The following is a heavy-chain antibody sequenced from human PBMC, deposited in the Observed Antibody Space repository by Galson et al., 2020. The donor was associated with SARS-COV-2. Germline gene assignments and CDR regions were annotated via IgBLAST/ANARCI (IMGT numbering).Heavy chain of an antibody. Sequence: ASVKVSCKASGYTFTGYYMHWVRQAPGQGLEWMGWINPNSGGTNYAQKFQGRVTMTRDTSISTAYMELSRLRSDDTAVYYCARLGILGNWYFDLWGRGTLVAVSS. CDR1: GYTFTGYY. CDR2: INPNSGGT. CDR3: ARLGILGNWYFDL. J-gene: IGHJ2*01. D-gene: IGHD7-27*01. V-gene: IGHV1-2*02.